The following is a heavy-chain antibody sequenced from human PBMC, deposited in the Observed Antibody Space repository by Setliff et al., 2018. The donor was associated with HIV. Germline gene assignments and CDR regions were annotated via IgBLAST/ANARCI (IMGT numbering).Heavy chain of an antibody. CDR1: DDSISSRHYY. CDR3: ARAFYLEWLLFDY. J-gene: IGHJ4*02. D-gene: IGHD3-3*01. Sequence: SETLSLTCTVSDDSISSRHYYWAWIRQPAGEGLEWIGQIYTSWSTNYNPSLKSRVTISLDTSKNQFSLKLSSVTAADTAVYYCARAFYLEWLLFDYWGQGTLVTVSS. CDR2: IYTSWST. V-gene: IGHV4-61*09.